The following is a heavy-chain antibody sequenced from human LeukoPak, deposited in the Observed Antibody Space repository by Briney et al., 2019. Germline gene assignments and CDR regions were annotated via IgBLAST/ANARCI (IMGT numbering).Heavy chain of an antibody. CDR3: ARFFWYYYDSSGYYSS. D-gene: IGHD3-22*01. V-gene: IGHV4-34*01. Sequence: KPSETLSLTCAVYGGSFSGYYWSWIRQPPGKGLEWIGEINHSGSTNYNPSLKSRVTISVDTSKNQFSLKLSSVTAADTAVYYCARFFWYYYDSSGYYSSWGQGTLVTVSS. CDR2: INHSGST. CDR1: GGSFSGYY. J-gene: IGHJ4*02.